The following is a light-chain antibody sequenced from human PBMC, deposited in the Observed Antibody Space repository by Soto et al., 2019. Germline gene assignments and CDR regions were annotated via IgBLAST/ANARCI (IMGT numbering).Light chain of an antibody. J-gene: IGKJ4*01. CDR1: QGISSY. CDR2: AAS. CDR3: QQYYCYPLT. Sequence: AIRMTQSPSSFSASTGDRVTITLRASQGISSYLAWYQQKPGKAPKLLIYAASTLQSGVPSRFSGSGSGTDFTLTISCLQSEGFATYYCQQYYCYPLTFGGGTKVEIK. V-gene: IGKV1-8*01.